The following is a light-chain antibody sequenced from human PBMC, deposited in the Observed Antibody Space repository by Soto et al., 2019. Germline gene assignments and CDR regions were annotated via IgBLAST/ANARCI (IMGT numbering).Light chain of an antibody. Sequence: EIVLTQSPATLSLSPGERATLSCRASQSVSSYLAWYQQKPGQAPRLLIYDASRRAPGIPERFSGSGSGTDFTLTISRLEPEDFAVYYCQQYLTSPKTFGQGTKV. CDR2: DAS. V-gene: IGKV3-20*01. J-gene: IGKJ1*01. CDR3: QQYLTSPKT. CDR1: QSVSSY.